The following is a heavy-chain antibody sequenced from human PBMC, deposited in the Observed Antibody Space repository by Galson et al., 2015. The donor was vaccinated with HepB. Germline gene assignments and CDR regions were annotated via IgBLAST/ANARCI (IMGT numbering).Heavy chain of an antibody. CDR3: APPGWLAPVTGFDP. CDR2: ISGSGGST. Sequence: SLRLSCAASGFTFSSYAMSWVRQAPGKGLEWVSAISGSGGSTYYADSVKGRFTISRDNSKNTLYLQMNSLRAEDTAVYYCAPPGWLAPVTGFDPWGQGTLVTVSS. V-gene: IGHV3-23*01. CDR1: GFTFSSYA. D-gene: IGHD6-19*01. J-gene: IGHJ5*02.